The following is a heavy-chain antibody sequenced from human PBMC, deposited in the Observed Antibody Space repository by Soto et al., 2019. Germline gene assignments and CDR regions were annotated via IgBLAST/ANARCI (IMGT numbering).Heavy chain of an antibody. V-gene: IGHV1-2*04. CDR1: GYTFTGYY. J-gene: IGHJ6*04. CDR2: INPNSGGT. Sequence: GASVKVSCKASGYTFTGYYMHWVRQAPGQGLEWMGWINPNSGGTNYAQKFQGWVTMTRDTSISTAYMELSRLRSDDTAVYYCAREGLYCTNGVCPDPYYYYYGMDVWGKGTTVTVS. CDR3: AREGLYCTNGVCPDPYYYYYGMDV. D-gene: IGHD2-8*01.